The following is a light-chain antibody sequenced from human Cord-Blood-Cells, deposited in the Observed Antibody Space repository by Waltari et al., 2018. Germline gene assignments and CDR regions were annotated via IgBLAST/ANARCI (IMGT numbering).Light chain of an antibody. J-gene: IGLJ3*02. V-gene: IGLV2-14*01. CDR3: SSYPSSSTWV. Sequence: QSALTQPASVSGSPGQSITISCTGTSSDVGGYNYVSWYQQHPGKAPKLMIYDVSKRPSGVSNRFSGSKSANTASLTISGLQAEDEADYYCSSYPSSSTWVFGGGTKLTVL. CDR2: DVS. CDR1: SSDVGGYNY.